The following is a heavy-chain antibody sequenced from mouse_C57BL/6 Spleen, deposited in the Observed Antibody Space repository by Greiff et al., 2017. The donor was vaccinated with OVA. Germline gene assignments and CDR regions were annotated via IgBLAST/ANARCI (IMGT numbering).Heavy chain of an antibody. CDR3: ARRRYGSSEAMDY. V-gene: IGHV2-2*01. Sequence: VQLVESGPGLVQPSQSLSITCTVSGFSLTSYGVHWVRQSPGKGLEWLGVIWSGGSTDNNAAFISRRSISKYNSKSQVFFRMNSLQADDTAIYNCARRRYGSSEAMDYWGQGTSVTVSS. CDR2: IWSGGST. CDR1: GFSLTSYG. D-gene: IGHD1-1*01. J-gene: IGHJ4*01.